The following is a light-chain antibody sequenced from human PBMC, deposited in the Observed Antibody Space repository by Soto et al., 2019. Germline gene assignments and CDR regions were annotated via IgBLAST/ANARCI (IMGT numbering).Light chain of an antibody. CDR3: SSYTSSSTLV. V-gene: IGLV2-14*01. J-gene: IGLJ2*01. CDR2: GVS. CDR1: SGDIGGYDY. Sequence: QSALTQPASVSGSPGQSITISCTGTSGDIGGYDYVSWYQQHPGKAPKLIIFGVSTRPAGVSNRFSGSKSDNTASLTISGLQAEDESDYYCSSYTSSSTLVFGGGTKLTVL.